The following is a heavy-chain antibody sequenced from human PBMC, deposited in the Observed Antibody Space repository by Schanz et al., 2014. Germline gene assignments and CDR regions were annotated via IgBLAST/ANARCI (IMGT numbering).Heavy chain of an antibody. Sequence: QAQLMQSGPELKRPGASVKVSCKASGYTFTSHGISWVRQAPGQGLEWMGWINSANGNTKYSHRFQGRVTITRDTAASTACMELTSLRSEDTAVYFCARVRYCSGGRCYQDNWFDPWGQGTLVIVSS. V-gene: IGHV1-18*01. CDR3: ARVRYCSGGRCYQDNWFDP. CDR1: GYTFTSHG. J-gene: IGHJ5*02. CDR2: INSANGNT. D-gene: IGHD2-15*01.